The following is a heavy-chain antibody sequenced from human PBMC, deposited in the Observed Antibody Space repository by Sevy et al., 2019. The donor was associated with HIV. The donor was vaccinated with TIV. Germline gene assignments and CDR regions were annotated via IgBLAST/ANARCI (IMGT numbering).Heavy chain of an antibody. V-gene: IGHV1-69*13. J-gene: IGHJ6*02. Sequence: ASVKVSCKASGGTFSNYAISWVRQAPGQGLEWMGGFIPMFDTANYAQKFQGKVTLTADGSTTTGYMELSSLSLDDTGVYYCAGSYFDSSGYSPLFYYGMDVWGQGTTVTVSS. CDR2: FIPMFDTA. D-gene: IGHD3-22*01. CDR1: GGTFSNYA. CDR3: AGSYFDSSGYSPLFYYGMDV.